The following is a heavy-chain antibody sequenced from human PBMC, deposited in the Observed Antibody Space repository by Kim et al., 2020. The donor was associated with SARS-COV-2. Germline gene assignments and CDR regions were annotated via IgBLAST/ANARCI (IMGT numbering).Heavy chain of an antibody. CDR3: GATYDSSGYYPSYYFDY. Sequence: VKGRFTIARDNSKNTLYLQMTSMRAEDTAVYYCGATYDSSGYYPSYYFDYWGQGTLVTVSS. D-gene: IGHD3-22*01. V-gene: IGHV3-30*07. J-gene: IGHJ4*02.